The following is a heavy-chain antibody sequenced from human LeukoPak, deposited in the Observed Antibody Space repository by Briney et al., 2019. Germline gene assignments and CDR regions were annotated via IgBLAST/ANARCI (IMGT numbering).Heavy chain of an antibody. CDR1: GFTVSSNY. J-gene: IGHJ4*02. Sequence: GGSLRLSCAASGFTVSSNYMSWVRQAPGKGLKWVSVIYSGGSTYYADSVKGRFTISRDNSKNTLYLQMNSLRAEDTAVYYCATDGYSYGRLRGYGGQGTLVTASS. CDR3: ATDGYSYGRLRGY. V-gene: IGHV3-53*01. CDR2: IYSGGST. D-gene: IGHD5-18*01.